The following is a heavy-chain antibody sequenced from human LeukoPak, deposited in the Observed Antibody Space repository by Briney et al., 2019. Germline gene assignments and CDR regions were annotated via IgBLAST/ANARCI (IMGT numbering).Heavy chain of an antibody. CDR3: ARGGGDFDF. CDR2: INPSSNYI. Sequence: GGSLRLSCAASGFIFSRHSMNWVRQAPGGGLEWVSSINPSSNYIYYAGSMKGRFTISRDNAKNSLYLQTNSLRVEDTAVYYCARGGGDFDFWGQGTLVTVSS. V-gene: IGHV3-21*01. J-gene: IGHJ4*02. D-gene: IGHD2-21*01. CDR1: GFIFSRHS.